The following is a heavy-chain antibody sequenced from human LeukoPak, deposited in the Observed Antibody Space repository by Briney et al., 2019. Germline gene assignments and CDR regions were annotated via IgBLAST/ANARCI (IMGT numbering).Heavy chain of an antibody. D-gene: IGHD2/OR15-2a*01. Sequence: SETLSLTCTVSGASISSFYWSWVRQPPGRGLEWIAYIYYSGNTNHNPSLKSRVTISLDTSENQFSLKLSSVTAADTAVYYCAREENIGWFDPWGQGTLVTVSS. CDR2: IYYSGNT. J-gene: IGHJ5*02. V-gene: IGHV4-59*12. CDR3: AREENIGWFDP. CDR1: GASISSFY.